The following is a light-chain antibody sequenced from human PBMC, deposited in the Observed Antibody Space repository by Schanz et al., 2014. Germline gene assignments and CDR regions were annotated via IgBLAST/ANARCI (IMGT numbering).Light chain of an antibody. J-gene: IGLJ2*01. CDR3: QSFDSSLTL. CDR2: DVS. CDR1: TSDVGGYNY. Sequence: QSVLTQPASVSGSPGQSITISCTGTTSDVGGYNYVSWYQQHPGKAPKLMIYDVSSRPSGVSNRFSGSKSGTSASLAIAGLQAEDEAVYYCQSFDSSLTLFGGGTKLTVL. V-gene: IGLV2-14*01.